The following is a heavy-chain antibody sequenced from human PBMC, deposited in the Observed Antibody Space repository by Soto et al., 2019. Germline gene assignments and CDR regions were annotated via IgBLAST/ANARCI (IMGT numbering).Heavy chain of an antibody. V-gene: IGHV4-4*07. D-gene: IGHD3-3*01. CDR3: ARGQRFSDSFDP. Sequence: QVQLQESGPGLVKPSETLSLTCTVSGGAISGYYWTWIRQSAGKGLEWIGRIYSSGGTKYNPSLQRRVTMSLDTSKNQFSLRLTSVTAADTAVYYCARGQRFSDSFDPGGQGTLVTVSS. CDR2: IYSSGGT. J-gene: IGHJ5*02. CDR1: GGAISGYY.